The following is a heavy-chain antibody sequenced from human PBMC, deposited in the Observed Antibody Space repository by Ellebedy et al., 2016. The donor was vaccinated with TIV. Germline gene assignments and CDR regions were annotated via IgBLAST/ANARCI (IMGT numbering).Heavy chain of an antibody. D-gene: IGHD6-13*01. J-gene: IGHJ4*02. CDR2: ISDSGDYT. CDR3: AKDSWRRNSWDNDH. V-gene: IGHV3-23*01. CDR1: GFTFSTYA. Sequence: GESLKISCVASGFTFSTYAMCWVRQAPGQGLEGVSTISDSGDYTYYADPVKGRFTISRDNSRNTVYLQMNSLRVEDKAVYYCAKDSWRRNSWDNDHWGQGTLVTVSS.